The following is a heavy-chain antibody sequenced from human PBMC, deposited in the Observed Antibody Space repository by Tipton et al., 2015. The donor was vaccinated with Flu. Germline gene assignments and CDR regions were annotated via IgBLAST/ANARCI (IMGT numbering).Heavy chain of an antibody. Sequence: QLVQSGAEMRKPGESLKIFCKGSGYTFTSYWIGWMRQMPGKGLEWMGIVYPSDSDTRYSPSFQGQVTISVDKSIGTAYLQLPNLKASDTATYYCAKSGRPGLRYFDWWVWGQGTTVTVSS. CDR1: GYTFTSYW. D-gene: IGHD3-9*01. V-gene: IGHV5-51*03. CDR3: AKSGRPGLRYFDWWV. CDR2: VYPSDSDT. J-gene: IGHJ6*02.